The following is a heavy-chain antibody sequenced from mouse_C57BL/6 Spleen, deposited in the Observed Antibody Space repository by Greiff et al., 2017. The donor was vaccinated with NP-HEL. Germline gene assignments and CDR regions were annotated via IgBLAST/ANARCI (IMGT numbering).Heavy chain of an antibody. D-gene: IGHD2-3*01. V-gene: IGHV5-17*01. CDR3: ARCSDGYYVSAMDY. CDR2: ISSGSSTI. CDR1: GFTFSDYG. Sequence: EVQGVESGGGLVKPGGSLKLSCAAFGFTFSDYGMHWVRQAPEKGLEWVAYISSGSSTIYYADTVKGRFTISRDNAKNTLFLQMTSLRSEDTAMYYCARCSDGYYVSAMDYWGQGTSVTVST. J-gene: IGHJ4*01.